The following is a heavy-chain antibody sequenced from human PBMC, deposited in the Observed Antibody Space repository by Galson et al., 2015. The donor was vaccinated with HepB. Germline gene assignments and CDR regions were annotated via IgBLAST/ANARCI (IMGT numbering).Heavy chain of an antibody. CDR2: SSYRRNT. D-gene: IGHD3-3*01. J-gene: IGHJ6*03. V-gene: IGHV4-59*12. CDR3: ARVDLDEFLSGYPAGYDYYMDV. Sequence: LSLTCSVSGGSISSFHWSWIRQPPGKGLEWIGSSSYRRNTCYSPSLKSRVTISLDTSKNQFSLKLSSVTAADTAVYYWARVDLDEFLSGYPAGYDYYMDVWGKGTTVTVSS. CDR1: GGSISSFH.